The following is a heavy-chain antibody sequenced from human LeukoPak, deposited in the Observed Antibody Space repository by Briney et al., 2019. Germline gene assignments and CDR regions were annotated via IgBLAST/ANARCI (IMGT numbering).Heavy chain of an antibody. CDR1: GFTFSSYG. CDR2: IRYDGTNK. Sequence: GGSLRLSCAASGFTFSSYGMHWVRQAPGKGLEWVAFIRYDGTNKYYADSVKGRFPISRDNAKNSLYLQMNSLRAEDTAVYYCAIGRRDGYNLVDSFDYWGQGTLVTVSS. V-gene: IGHV3-30*02. CDR3: AIGRRDGYNLVDSFDY. D-gene: IGHD5-24*01. J-gene: IGHJ4*02.